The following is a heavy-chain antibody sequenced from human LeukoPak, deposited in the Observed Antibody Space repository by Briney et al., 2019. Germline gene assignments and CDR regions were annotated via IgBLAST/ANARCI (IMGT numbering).Heavy chain of an antibody. CDR2: IDHSGST. CDR1: GGSFSGYY. Sequence: SETLSLTCAVYGGSFSGYYWSWIRQPPGKGLEWIGEIDHSGSTNYNPSLKSRVTISVDTSKNQFSLKLSSVTAADTAVYYCARGLPAGITGTTADRRYYFDYWGQGTPVTVSS. J-gene: IGHJ4*02. V-gene: IGHV4-34*01. CDR3: ARGLPAGITGTTADRRYYFDY. D-gene: IGHD1-20*01.